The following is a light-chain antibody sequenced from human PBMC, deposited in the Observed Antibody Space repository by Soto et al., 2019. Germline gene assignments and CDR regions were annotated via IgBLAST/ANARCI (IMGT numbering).Light chain of an antibody. J-gene: IGLJ1*01. Sequence: QSALTQPASVSGSPGQSITISCTGTSSDVGSYNLVSWYQQYPGKAPKLMIYEGSKRPSGVSNRFSGSKSGNTASLTISGLQAEDEADYYCNSYTSRTAYVFGTGTKVTVL. CDR1: SSDVGSYNL. V-gene: IGLV2-14*02. CDR2: EGS. CDR3: NSYTSRTAYV.